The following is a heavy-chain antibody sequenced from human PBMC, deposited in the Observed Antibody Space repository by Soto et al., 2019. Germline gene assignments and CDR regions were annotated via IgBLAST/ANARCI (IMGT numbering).Heavy chain of an antibody. D-gene: IGHD1-26*01. CDR2: ISAYNGNT. CDR1: GYTFTNFG. Sequence: QVQLVQSGAEVKKHGASVKVSCKASGYTFTNFGISCVRQAPGQGIEWMGWISAYNGNTNYAQNFQGRVTMTTDTSTSAAYMELRTLRSDDTAMYYCALGRTPIAYWGQGTLGTVSS. CDR3: ALGRTPIAY. V-gene: IGHV1-18*01. J-gene: IGHJ4*02.